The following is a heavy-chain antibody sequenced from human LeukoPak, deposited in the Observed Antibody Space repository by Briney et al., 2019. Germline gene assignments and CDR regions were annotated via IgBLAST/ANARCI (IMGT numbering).Heavy chain of an antibody. V-gene: IGHV4-34*01. J-gene: IGHJ4*02. CDR1: GGSFSGYY. Sequence: SETLSLTCAVYGGSFSGYYWSWIRQPPGKGLEWIGGINHSGSTNYNPSLKSRVTISVDTSKNQFSLKLSSVTAADTAVYYCARGRNSSPRWYYFDYWGQGTLVTVSS. D-gene: IGHD6-13*01. CDR3: ARGRNSSPRWYYFDY. CDR2: INHSGST.